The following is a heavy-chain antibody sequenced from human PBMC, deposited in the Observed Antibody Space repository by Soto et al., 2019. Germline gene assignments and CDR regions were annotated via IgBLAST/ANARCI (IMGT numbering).Heavy chain of an antibody. CDR1: NYSIISNYY. CDR3: ARERFGDYAVDY. D-gene: IGHD4-17*01. J-gene: IGHJ4*02. CDR2: IDHTGSA. V-gene: IGHV4-38-2*02. Sequence: SETLSLTCVVSNYSIISNYYWGWIRQPPGKGLEWIGIIDHTGSAFYNPSLKSRVTLSIDTSKDLFSLRLTSVTAADTAVYYCARERFGDYAVDYWGQGTLVTVSS.